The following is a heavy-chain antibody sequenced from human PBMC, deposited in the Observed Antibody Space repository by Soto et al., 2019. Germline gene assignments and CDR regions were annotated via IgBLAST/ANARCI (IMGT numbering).Heavy chain of an antibody. CDR3: ARLSLYGSGGPVGSWFDP. J-gene: IGHJ5*02. V-gene: IGHV1-69*13. CDR1: GGTFSSYA. Sequence: SVKVSCKASGGTFSSYAISWVRQAPGQGLEWMGGIIPIFGTANYAQKFQGRVTITADESTSTAYMELSSLRSEDTAVYYCARLSLYGSGGPVGSWFDPWGQGTLVIVSS. CDR2: IIPIFGTA. D-gene: IGHD3-10*01.